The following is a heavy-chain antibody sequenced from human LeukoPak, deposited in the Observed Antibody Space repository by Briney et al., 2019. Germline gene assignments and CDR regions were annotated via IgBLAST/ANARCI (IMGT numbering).Heavy chain of an antibody. Sequence: KSSETLSLTCTVSGGSISSSSYYWGWLRQPPGKGLEWIGIIYYSGSTYYNPSLKSRLTISVDTSKNQFSLKLSSVTATATAVYYCARRGYCSSTSCYEYWFDPWGQGTLVTVSS. CDR1: GGSISSSSYY. J-gene: IGHJ5*02. CDR2: IYYSGST. CDR3: ARRGYCSSTSCYEYWFDP. D-gene: IGHD2-2*01. V-gene: IGHV4-39*01.